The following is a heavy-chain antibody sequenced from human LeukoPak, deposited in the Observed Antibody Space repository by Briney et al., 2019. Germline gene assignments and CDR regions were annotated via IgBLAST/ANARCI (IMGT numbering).Heavy chain of an antibody. CDR1: GYTLTGYY. D-gene: IGHD5-24*01. V-gene: IGHV1-2*06. CDR3: ARVPRRDGYNSLFFDY. CDR2: INPNSGGT. J-gene: IGHJ4*02. Sequence: ASVKVSCKASGYTLTGYYMHWVRQAPGQGLEWMGRINPNSGGTNYAQKFQGRVTMTRDTSISTAYMELSRLRSDDTAVYYCARVPRRDGYNSLFFDYWGQGTLVTVSS.